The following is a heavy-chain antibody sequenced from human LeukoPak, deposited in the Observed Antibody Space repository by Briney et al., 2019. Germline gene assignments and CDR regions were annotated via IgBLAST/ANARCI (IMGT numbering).Heavy chain of an antibody. Sequence: PGGSLRLSCAASGFTFSSYSMHWVRQAPGKGLEWVSSISSSSSYIYYADSVKGRFTISRDNAKNSLYLQMNSLRAEDTAVYYCARDSPWRRPYSNYWFDPWGQGTLVTVSS. V-gene: IGHV3-21*01. CDR2: ISSSSSYI. CDR3: ARDSPWRRPYSNYWFDP. D-gene: IGHD4-11*01. CDR1: GFTFSSYS. J-gene: IGHJ5*02.